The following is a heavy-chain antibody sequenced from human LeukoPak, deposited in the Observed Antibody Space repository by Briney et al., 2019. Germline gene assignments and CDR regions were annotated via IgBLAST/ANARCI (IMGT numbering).Heavy chain of an antibody. D-gene: IGHD4-17*01. CDR1: VLTFSDYR. CDR2: ISGVGSTI. V-gene: IGHV3-48*01. Sequence: PGGSLRLSCAASVLTFSDYRMKCVRQAPGKGLEWVSYISGVGSTIYYADSVKGRFTMSRDNAKNSLYLQRKSLRVEDTAVYSCARGRTTLSPGGQGTLVSVSS. J-gene: IGHJ5*02. CDR3: ARGRTTLSP.